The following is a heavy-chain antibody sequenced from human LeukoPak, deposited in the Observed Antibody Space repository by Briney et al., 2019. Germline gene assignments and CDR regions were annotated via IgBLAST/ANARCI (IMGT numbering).Heavy chain of an antibody. Sequence: GGSLRLSWAASGFTFSSYSMNWVSPAPGKGLEWVSYISSSSSTIYYADSVKGRFTISRDNAKNSLYLQMNSLRAEDTAVYYCARDTEVPPTGGSGYYFRYFQHWGQGTLVTVSS. V-gene: IGHV3-48*04. D-gene: IGHD3-22*01. CDR3: ARDTEVPPTGGSGYYFRYFQH. J-gene: IGHJ1*01. CDR1: GFTFSSYS. CDR2: ISSSSSTI.